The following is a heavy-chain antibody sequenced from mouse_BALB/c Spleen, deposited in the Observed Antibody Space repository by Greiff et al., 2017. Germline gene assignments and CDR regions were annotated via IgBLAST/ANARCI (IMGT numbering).Heavy chain of an antibody. V-gene: IGHV2-9*02. J-gene: IGHJ4*01. Sequence: VQLKESGPGLVAPSQSLSITCTVSGFSLTSYGVHWVRQPPGKGLEWLGVIWAGGSTNYNSALMSRLSISKDNSKSQVFLKMNSLQTDDTAMYYCAKLYYDYDRGFYAMDYWGQGTSVTVSS. CDR1: GFSLTSYG. D-gene: IGHD2-4*01. CDR3: AKLYYDYDRGFYAMDY. CDR2: IWAGGST.